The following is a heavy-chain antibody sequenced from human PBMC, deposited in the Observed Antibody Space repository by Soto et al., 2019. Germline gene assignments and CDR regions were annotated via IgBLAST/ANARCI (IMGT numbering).Heavy chain of an antibody. Sequence: QVQLVQSEAELRKPGTSVKVSCKTSGYPFTSYYMNWVRQAPGQGLEWMGVINPTDGTTTFAQKFHRRLAMARETATSIVYMGLSSLRFDDPAVYYCASGGSDGSDCDNWGQGTLVAVSS. CDR2: INPTDGTT. CDR1: GYPFTSYY. CDR3: ASGGSDGSDCDN. D-gene: IGHD1-26*01. V-gene: IGHV1-46*01. J-gene: IGHJ4*02.